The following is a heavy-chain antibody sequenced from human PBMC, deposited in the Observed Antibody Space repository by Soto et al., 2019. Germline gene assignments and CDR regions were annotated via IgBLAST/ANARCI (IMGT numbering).Heavy chain of an antibody. CDR2: IWYDGSNK. V-gene: IGHV3-33*01. Sequence: GGFLRLSCAASGFTFSSYGMHWVRQAPGKGLEWVAVIWYDGSNKYYADSVKGRFTISRDNSKNTLYLQMNSLRAEDTAVYYCARDVSRVCSGGSCYTATGELYYYYYMDVWGKGTTVTVSS. CDR3: ARDVSRVCSGGSCYTATGELYYYYYMDV. J-gene: IGHJ6*03. D-gene: IGHD2-15*01. CDR1: GFTFSSYG.